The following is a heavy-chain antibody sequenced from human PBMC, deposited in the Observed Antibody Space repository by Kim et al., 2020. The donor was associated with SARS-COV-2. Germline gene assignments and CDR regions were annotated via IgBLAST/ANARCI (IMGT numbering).Heavy chain of an antibody. D-gene: IGHD3-9*01. V-gene: IGHV4-39*07. J-gene: IGHJ5*02. CDR3: ARDKAELRYFDWPPSGWFDP. CDR2: IYYSGST. Sequence: SETLSLTCTVSGGSISSSSYYWGWIRQPPGKGLEWIGSIYYSGSTYYNPSLKSRVTISVDTSKNQFSLKLSSVTAADTAVYYCARDKAELRYFDWPPSGWFDPWGQGTLVTVSS. CDR1: GGSISSSSYY.